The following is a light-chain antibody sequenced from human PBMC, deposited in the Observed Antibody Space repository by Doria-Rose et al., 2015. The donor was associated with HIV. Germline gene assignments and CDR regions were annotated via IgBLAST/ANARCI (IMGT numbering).Light chain of an antibody. CDR2: GAS. J-gene: IGKJ1*01. CDR3: HQYASSRT. CDR1: QSVSANY. V-gene: IGKV3-20*01. Sequence: EIVLTQSPGTLSLSPGERATLSCRASQSVSANYLAWYQQRPGQSPRLLIYGASSRATGIPDRFSGSGSGTDFTLTISRLEPEDFAVYYCHQYASSRTFGQGTKVEIK.